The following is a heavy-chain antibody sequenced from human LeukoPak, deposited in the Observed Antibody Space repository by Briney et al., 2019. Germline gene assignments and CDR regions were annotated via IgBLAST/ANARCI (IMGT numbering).Heavy chain of an antibody. CDR1: GGSVSSGSYY. Sequence: SETLSLTCTVSGGSVSSGSYYWSWIRQPPGKGLEWIGYIYYSGSTNYNPSLKSRVTISVDTSKNQFSLKLSSVTAADTAVYYCARAGSSSWFDYWGQGTLVTVSS. D-gene: IGHD6-13*01. J-gene: IGHJ4*02. V-gene: IGHV4-61*01. CDR2: IYYSGST. CDR3: ARAGSSSWFDY.